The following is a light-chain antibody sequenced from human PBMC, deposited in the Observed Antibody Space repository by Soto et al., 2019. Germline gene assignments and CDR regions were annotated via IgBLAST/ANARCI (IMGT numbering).Light chain of an antibody. CDR2: AAS. Sequence: DIQLSQSPSFLSASVGDRVTITCRASQGVANYFAWYQQKPGQAPNILIYAASTLHGGVPSRFSGSGSGTEFTLTISSLQPEDFATYYCQQLNSYPLTFGGGTKVDIK. CDR3: QQLNSYPLT. CDR1: QGVANY. J-gene: IGKJ4*01. V-gene: IGKV1-9*01.